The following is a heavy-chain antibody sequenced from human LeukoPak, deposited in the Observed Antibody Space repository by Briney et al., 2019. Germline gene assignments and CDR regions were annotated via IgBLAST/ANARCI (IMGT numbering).Heavy chain of an antibody. D-gene: IGHD4-17*01. V-gene: IGHV3-49*03. Sequence: GGSLRLSCTASGFTFCDYAMSWFRQAPGKGLEWVGFIRSKAYGGTTEYAASVKGRFTISRDDSKSIAYLQMNSPKTEDTAVYYCTRDRGVDDYGDYGAFDIWGQGTMVTVSS. CDR2: IRSKAYGGTT. CDR1: GFTFCDYA. J-gene: IGHJ3*02. CDR3: TRDRGVDDYGDYGAFDI.